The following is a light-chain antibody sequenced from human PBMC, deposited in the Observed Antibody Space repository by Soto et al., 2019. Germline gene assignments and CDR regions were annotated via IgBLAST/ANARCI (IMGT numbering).Light chain of an antibody. CDR1: HDIKND. V-gene: IGKV1-33*01. CDR3: QQYDNLPLT. J-gene: IGKJ4*01. Sequence: RMTQSPASLSASVGDRVTITCQASHDIKNDLNWCQQKSLKAPKLLIHAASTLEAGVPSRFSGSGSGTDYTFTISGLQPEDVATYYCQQYDNLPLTFGGGT. CDR2: AAS.